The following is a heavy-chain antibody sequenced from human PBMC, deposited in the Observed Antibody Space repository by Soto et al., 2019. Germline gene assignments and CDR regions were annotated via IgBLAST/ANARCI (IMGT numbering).Heavy chain of an antibody. D-gene: IGHD2-15*01. V-gene: IGHV4-30-2*01. CDR2: IYHSGST. J-gene: IGHJ4*02. CDR3: ARVRKDLHGFDY. Sequence: SETLSLTCAVSGGSISSGGYSWSWIRHPPGKGLEWIGYIYHSGSTYYNPSLKSRVTISVDTSKNQFSLKLSSVTAADTAVYYCARVRKDLHGFDYWGQGTLVTISS. CDR1: GGSISSGGYS.